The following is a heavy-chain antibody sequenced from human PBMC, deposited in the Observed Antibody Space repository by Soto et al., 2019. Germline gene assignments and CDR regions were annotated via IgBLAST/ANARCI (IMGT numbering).Heavy chain of an antibody. Sequence: QVQLQESGPGLVKPSETLSLTCTVSGGSISSYYWSWIRQPPGKGLEWIGYIYYSGSTNYNPSLKSRVTISVATSKTQFSLKLSSVTAAATAVYYCARSWGYYFDYWGQGTLVTVSS. CDR3: ARSWGYYFDY. J-gene: IGHJ4*02. V-gene: IGHV4-59*01. CDR2: IYYSGST. D-gene: IGHD3-16*01. CDR1: GGSISSYY.